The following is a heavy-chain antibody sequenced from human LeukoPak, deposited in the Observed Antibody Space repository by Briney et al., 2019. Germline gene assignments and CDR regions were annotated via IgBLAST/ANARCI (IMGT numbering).Heavy chain of an antibody. D-gene: IGHD3-10*01. V-gene: IGHV4-4*02. J-gene: IGHJ4*02. CDR2: INHSGST. CDR1: GGPNRSSNW. Sequence: SGTLALNFAVSGGPNRSSNWLSWVRQPPREGLEWIGEINHSGSTNYNPSLKSRVTISVDTSKKQFSLKLSSVTAADTAVYYCARGRGWFGEDWGQGTLVTVSS. CDR3: ARGRGWFGED.